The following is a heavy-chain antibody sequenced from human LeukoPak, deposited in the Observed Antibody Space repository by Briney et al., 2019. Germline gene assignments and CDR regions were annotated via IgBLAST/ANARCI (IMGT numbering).Heavy chain of an antibody. J-gene: IGHJ3*02. CDR1: GGSITSDH. D-gene: IGHD2/OR15-2a*01. V-gene: IGHV4-59*12. CDR3: ARKNDFEI. CDR2: IFYSGRT. Sequence: PSETLSLTCTVSGGSITSDHWNWIRQPPGKGLEWIGCIFYSGRTYYNPSLKSRVSISVDVSKNQFSLRLTSVTAADTAVYYCARKNDFEIWGQGTLVTVSS.